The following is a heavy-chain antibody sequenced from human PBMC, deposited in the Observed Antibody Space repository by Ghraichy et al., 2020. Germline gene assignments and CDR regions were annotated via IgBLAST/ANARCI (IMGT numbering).Heavy chain of an antibody. V-gene: IGHV3-23*01. D-gene: IGHD2-15*01. Sequence: GGSLRLSCAASGFTFSSYAMSWVRQAPGKGLEWVSAISGSGGSTYYADSVKGRFTISRDNSKNTLYLQMNSLRAEDTAVYYCAKDPQYCSGGSCYSARLHYFDYWGQGTLVTVSS. CDR2: ISGSGGST. CDR1: GFTFSSYA. CDR3: AKDPQYCSGGSCYSARLHYFDY. J-gene: IGHJ4*02.